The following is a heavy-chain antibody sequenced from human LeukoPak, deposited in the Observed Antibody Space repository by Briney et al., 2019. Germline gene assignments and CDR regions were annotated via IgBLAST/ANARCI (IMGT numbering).Heavy chain of an antibody. CDR3: ASYGDLQYFQH. Sequence: PSETLSLTCTVSGGSIGSGDYYWSWIRQPPGKGLEWIGYIYYSGSTYYNPSLKSRVTISVDTSKNQFSLKLSSVTAADTAVCYCASYGDLQYFQHWGQGTLVTVSS. D-gene: IGHD4-17*01. CDR2: IYYSGST. V-gene: IGHV4-30-4*08. CDR1: GGSIGSGDYY. J-gene: IGHJ1*01.